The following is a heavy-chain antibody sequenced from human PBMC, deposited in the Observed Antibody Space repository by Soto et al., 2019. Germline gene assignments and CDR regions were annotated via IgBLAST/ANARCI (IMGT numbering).Heavy chain of an antibody. J-gene: IGHJ6*03. Sequence: ASVKVSCKASGYTFTSYGLSWVRQAPGQGLEWMGWISAYNGNTNYAQKLQGRVTMTTDTSTSTAYMELRSLRSDDTAVYYSAREGIIAAAGPYYYMAVWGKGTTVTVSS. CDR3: AREGIIAAAGPYYYMAV. CDR1: GYTFTSYG. D-gene: IGHD6-13*01. V-gene: IGHV1-18*01. CDR2: ISAYNGNT.